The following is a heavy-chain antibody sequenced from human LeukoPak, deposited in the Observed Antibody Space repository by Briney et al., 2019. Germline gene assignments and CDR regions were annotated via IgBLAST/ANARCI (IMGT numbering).Heavy chain of an antibody. CDR2: ISSGSYTI. V-gene: IGHV3-48*01. Sequence: GGSLRLSCAASGFIFSSYNMNWVRQAPGQGLEWFSYISSGSYTIYYADSVRGRFTISRDNAKNSLHLQMNSLRAEDTAVYYCARGSASYYYYMDVWGKGTTVTVSS. J-gene: IGHJ6*03. D-gene: IGHD3-10*01. CDR1: GFIFSSYN. CDR3: ARGSASYYYYMDV.